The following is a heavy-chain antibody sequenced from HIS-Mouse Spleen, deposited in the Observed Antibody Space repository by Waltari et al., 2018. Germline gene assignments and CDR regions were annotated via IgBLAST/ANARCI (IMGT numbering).Heavy chain of an antibody. CDR3: AREIPYSSSWYDWYFDL. D-gene: IGHD6-13*01. Sequence: QLQLQESGPGLVKPSETLSLTCTVSGGSISSSSYYWGWIRQPPVKGLEWIGSIYYSGSTYYNPSIKSRVTISVDTSKNQFSLKLSSVTAADTAVYYCAREIPYSSSWYDWYFDLWGRGTLVTVSS. J-gene: IGHJ2*01. V-gene: IGHV4-39*07. CDR2: IYYSGST. CDR1: GGSISSSSYY.